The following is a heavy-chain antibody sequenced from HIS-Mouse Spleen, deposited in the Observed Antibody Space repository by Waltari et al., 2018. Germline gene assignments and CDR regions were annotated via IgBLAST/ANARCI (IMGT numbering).Heavy chain of an antibody. J-gene: IGHJ4*02. Sequence: QVQLVESGGGVVQRGRSLRLYCAAAGFTFSSYALHWVRQAPGKGLEWVAVISYDGSNKYYADSVKGRFTISRDNSKNTLYLQMNSLRAEDTAVYYCARRRSYFDYWGQGTLVTVSS. V-gene: IGHV3-30-3*01. CDR3: ARRRSYFDY. CDR2: ISYDGSNK. CDR1: GFTFSSYA.